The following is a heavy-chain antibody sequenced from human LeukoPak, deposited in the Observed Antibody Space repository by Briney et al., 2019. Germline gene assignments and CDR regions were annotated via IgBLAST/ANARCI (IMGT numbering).Heavy chain of an antibody. D-gene: IGHD2-21*02. CDR1: GFTFSTYG. CDR2: IRYDGNNK. J-gene: IGHJ2*01. V-gene: IGHV3-30*02. CDR3: ARENLPVVVTAIRVDWYFDL. Sequence: GGSLRLSCAASGFTFSTYGMHWVRQAPGKGLEWVAFIRYDGNNKYYADSVKGRFTISRDNAKNSLYLQMNSLRAEDTAVYYCARENLPVVVTAIRVDWYFDLWGRGTLVTVSS.